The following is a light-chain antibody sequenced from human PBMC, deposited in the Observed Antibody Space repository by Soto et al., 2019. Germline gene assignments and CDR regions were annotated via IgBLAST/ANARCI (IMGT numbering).Light chain of an antibody. CDR1: SSNIGSNT. CDR2: SNN. J-gene: IGLJ3*02. Sequence: QSVLTQPPSASGTPGQRVTISCSGSSSNIGSNTVNWYQQLPGTAPKLLIYSNNQRPSGVPDRFSGSQAGTSASLAISGLQSEDDAYYYCSAWDDSLNGWVFGGVTKLTVL. CDR3: SAWDDSLNGWV. V-gene: IGLV1-44*01.